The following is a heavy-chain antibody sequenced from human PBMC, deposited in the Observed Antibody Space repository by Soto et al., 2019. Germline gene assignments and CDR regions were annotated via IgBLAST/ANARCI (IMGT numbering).Heavy chain of an antibody. J-gene: IGHJ4*02. V-gene: IGHV3-30*18. CDR2: ISYDGSNK. CDR3: AKPTTGDSSAPRDY. Sequence: GGSLRLSCAASGFTFSSYGMHWVRQAPGKGLEWVAVISYDGSNKYYADSVKGRFTISRDNSKNTLYLQMNSLRAEDTAVYYCAKPTTGDSSAPRDYWGQGTLVTVSS. CDR1: GFTFSSYG. D-gene: IGHD3-22*01.